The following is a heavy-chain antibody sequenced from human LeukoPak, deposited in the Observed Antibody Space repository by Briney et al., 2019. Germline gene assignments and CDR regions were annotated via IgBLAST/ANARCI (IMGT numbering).Heavy chain of an antibody. CDR1: GGSFSGYY. Sequence: PSETLSLTCAVYGGSFSGYYWSWIRQPPGKGLEWIGEINHSGSTNYNPSLKSRVTISVDTSKNQFSLKLSSVTAADTAVYYCARGSRSYSSSWYVYWGQGTLVTVSS. D-gene: IGHD6-13*01. J-gene: IGHJ4*02. CDR2: INHSGST. CDR3: ARGSRSYSSSWYVY. V-gene: IGHV4-34*01.